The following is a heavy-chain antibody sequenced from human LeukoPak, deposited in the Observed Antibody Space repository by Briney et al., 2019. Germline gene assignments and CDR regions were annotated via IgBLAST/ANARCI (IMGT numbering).Heavy chain of an antibody. V-gene: IGHV1-69*13. CDR2: IIPIFGTA. CDR3: ARVPHFNWNDASWFDP. J-gene: IGHJ5*02. Sequence: GASVKVSCKASGGTFSSYAISWVRQAPGQGLEWMGGIIPIFGTANYAQKFQGRVTITADESTSTAYMELSSLRSEDTAVYYCARVPHFNWNDASWFDPWGQGTLVTVSS. D-gene: IGHD1-20*01. CDR1: GGTFSSYA.